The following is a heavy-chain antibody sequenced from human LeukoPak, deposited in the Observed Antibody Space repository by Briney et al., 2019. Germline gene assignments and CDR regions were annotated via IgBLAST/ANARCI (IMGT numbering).Heavy chain of an antibody. Sequence: PGGSLRLSCAASGFTFSSYWMSWVRQAPGKGLEWVANIKQDGSEKYYVDSVKGRFTISRDNAKNSLYLQMNSLRAEDTAVYYCARDRTVAGREGLCFFDYWGQGTLVTVSS. CDR3: ARDRTVAGREGLCFFDY. J-gene: IGHJ4*02. D-gene: IGHD6-19*01. CDR1: GFTFSSYW. V-gene: IGHV3-7*01. CDR2: IKQDGSEK.